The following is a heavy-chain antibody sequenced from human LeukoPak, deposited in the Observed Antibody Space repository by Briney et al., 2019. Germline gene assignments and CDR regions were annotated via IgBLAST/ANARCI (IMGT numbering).Heavy chain of an antibody. V-gene: IGHV4-61*01. D-gene: IGHD6-13*01. CDR3: ARATPIAPDY. CDR2: IYYSGST. Sequence: SETLSLTCTVSGGSFSSGSYYWSWIRQPPGKGLEWIGYIYYSGSTNYNPSLKSRVTISVDTSKNQFSLKLSSVTAADTAVYFCARATPIAPDYWGQGTLVTVSS. J-gene: IGHJ4*02. CDR1: GGSFSSGSYY.